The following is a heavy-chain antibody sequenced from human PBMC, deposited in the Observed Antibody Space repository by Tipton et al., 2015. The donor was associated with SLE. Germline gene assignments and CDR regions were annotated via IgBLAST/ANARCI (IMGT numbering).Heavy chain of an antibody. J-gene: IGHJ5*02. Sequence: TLSLTCSVSGGSITRISFYWGWIRQSPGKGLEYIGSIYYSGRTSYNPSLKSRGTISVDTSKNQFSLKLDSVTAADTAVYYCARHEVDGRKNWFDPWGHGTLVTVSS. CDR1: GGSITRISFY. V-gene: IGHV4-39*01. CDR3: ARHEVDGRKNWFDP. D-gene: IGHD5-12*01. CDR2: IYYSGRT.